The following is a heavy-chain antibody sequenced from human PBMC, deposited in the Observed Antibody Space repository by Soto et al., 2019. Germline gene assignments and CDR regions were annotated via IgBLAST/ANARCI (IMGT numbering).Heavy chain of an antibody. CDR1: GFTFTLYW. Sequence: GVSLRLSCAASGFTFTLYWMSWVRQAPGKGLEWVANIKEDGSERYYVDSVKGRFTISRDNAKNSLYLQMNSLGVEDTAVYYCAREAAMVSVDYWGQGTPVTVSS. CDR3: AREAAMVSVDY. D-gene: IGHD5-18*01. CDR2: IKEDGSER. J-gene: IGHJ4*02. V-gene: IGHV3-7*01.